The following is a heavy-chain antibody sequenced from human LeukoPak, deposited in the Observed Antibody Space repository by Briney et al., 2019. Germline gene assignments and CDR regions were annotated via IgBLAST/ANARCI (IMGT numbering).Heavy chain of an antibody. D-gene: IGHD6-25*01. CDR1: GFTFSTCG. Sequence: ETGGSLRLSCAASGFTFSTCGMHWVRQAPGKGLEWVAFIRCGGSDIYYGDSVKGRFTTSRDNSKNTLYLQMNSLRGEDTAVYYCAKEPYSSVYYFYYMDVWGKGTTVTVSS. J-gene: IGHJ6*03. CDR3: AKEPYSSVYYFYYMDV. CDR2: IRCGGSDI. V-gene: IGHV3-30*02.